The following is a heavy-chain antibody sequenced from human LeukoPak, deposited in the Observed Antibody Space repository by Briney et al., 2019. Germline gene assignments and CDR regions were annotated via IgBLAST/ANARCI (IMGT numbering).Heavy chain of an antibody. V-gene: IGHV3-23*01. CDR2: LSGSGGNT. Sequence: GGSLRLSCVASGFTFSNYAMSWVRQAPGKGLEWVSALSGSGGNTYYADSVKGRLTISRDNAKNSLYLQMNSLRAEDTALYYCAKDMAPGIVVVPAAVYYYYGMDVWGQGTTVTVSS. D-gene: IGHD2-2*01. CDR1: GFTFSNYA. J-gene: IGHJ6*02. CDR3: AKDMAPGIVVVPAAVYYYYGMDV.